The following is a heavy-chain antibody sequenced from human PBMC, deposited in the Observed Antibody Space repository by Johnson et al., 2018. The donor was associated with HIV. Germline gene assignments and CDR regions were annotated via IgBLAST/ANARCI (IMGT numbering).Heavy chain of an antibody. J-gene: IGHJ3*02. Sequence: VQLVESGGGLVQPGGSLRLSCAASGFTFSSYDMHWVRQATGKGLELVSAIGTAGDTYYPGSVKGRFTISRENAKNSLYLQMNSLRAGDTAVYYCARGGYTSAFDIWGQGTMVTVSS. D-gene: IGHD5-18*01. V-gene: IGHV3-13*01. CDR2: IGTAGDT. CDR1: GFTFSSYD. CDR3: ARGGYTSAFDI.